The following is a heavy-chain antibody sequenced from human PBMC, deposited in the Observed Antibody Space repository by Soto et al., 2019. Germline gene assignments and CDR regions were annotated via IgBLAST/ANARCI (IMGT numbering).Heavy chain of an antibody. J-gene: IGHJ4*02. CDR1: GFTFSTSW. V-gene: IGHV3-7*01. CDR3: KRYLDF. Sequence: GWSLRLSCAASGFTFSTSWMGLVRQTPGKGLEWVAKINQDGSEKNYVDSVKGRFTISRDNAKNSLFLQMSSLTAEDSGLYYCKRYLDFWGQGTLVTVSS. CDR2: INQDGSEK.